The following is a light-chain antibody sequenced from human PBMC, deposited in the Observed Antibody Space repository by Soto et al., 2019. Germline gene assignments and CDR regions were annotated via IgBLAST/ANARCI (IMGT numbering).Light chain of an antibody. V-gene: IGKV3-15*01. CDR1: QSVGIN. Sequence: EFVLTQSPGTLSLSPVERATLSCRASQSVGINLAWYQQKPGQAPRILIYGASTRATGIPARFSGSGSGTQFTLTISSLQSEDFAVYYCQQYNNWPPAWTFGQGTKVDIK. J-gene: IGKJ1*01. CDR3: QQYNNWPPAWT. CDR2: GAS.